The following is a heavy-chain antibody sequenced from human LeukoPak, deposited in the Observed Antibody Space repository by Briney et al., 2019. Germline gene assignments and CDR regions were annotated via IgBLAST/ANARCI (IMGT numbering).Heavy chain of an antibody. CDR3: ARRRESSGLIFDY. CDR2: IIPIFGTA. Sequence: ASVKVSCKASGGTFSSYAISWVRQAPGQGLEWMGRIIPIFGTANYAQKFQGRVTVTTDESTSTAYMELSSLRSVDTAVYYCARRRESSGLIFDYWGQGTLVTVSS. CDR1: GGTFSSYA. V-gene: IGHV1-69*05. J-gene: IGHJ4*02. D-gene: IGHD6-19*01.